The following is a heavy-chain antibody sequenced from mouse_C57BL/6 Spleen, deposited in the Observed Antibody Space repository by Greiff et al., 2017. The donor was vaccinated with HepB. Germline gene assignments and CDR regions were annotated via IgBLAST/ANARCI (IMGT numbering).Heavy chain of an antibody. CDR1: GYAFSSSW. D-gene: IGHD2-1*01. J-gene: IGHJ2*01. V-gene: IGHV1-82*01. CDR2: IYPGDGDT. Sequence: VQLQESGPELVKPGASVKISCKASGYAFSSSWMNWVKQRPGKGLEWIGRIYPGDGDTNYNGKFKGKATLTADKFSSTAYMQLSSLTSEDSAVYFCASNGNYAFDYWGQGTTLTVSS. CDR3: ASNGNYAFDY.